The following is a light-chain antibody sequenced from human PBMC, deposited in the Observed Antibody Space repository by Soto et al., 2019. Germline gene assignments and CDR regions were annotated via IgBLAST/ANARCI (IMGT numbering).Light chain of an antibody. CDR2: GAS. V-gene: IGKV3-20*01. CDR3: QQYGSSPMT. J-gene: IGKJ1*01. Sequence: ALTQSPCTLSLSPGERAALSCGASQSVSSSYLAWYQQKPGQAPRLLIYGASSRATGIPDRFSGSGSGTDFTLTISRLEPEDFAVNYCQQYGSSPMTFGQGTKVDIK. CDR1: QSVSSSY.